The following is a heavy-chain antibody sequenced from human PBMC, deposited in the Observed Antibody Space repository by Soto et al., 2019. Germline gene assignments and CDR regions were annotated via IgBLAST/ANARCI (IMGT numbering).Heavy chain of an antibody. D-gene: IGHD3-10*01. CDR2: ISGSGGST. V-gene: IGHV3-23*01. CDR1: GFTFSSYA. Sequence: GGSLRLSCAASGFTFSSYAMSWVRQAPGKGLEWVSAISGSGGSTYYADSVKGRFTISRDNSKNTLYLQMNSLRAEDKAVYYCATPKGPLYYYGSGLLFDYWGQGTLVTVSS. CDR3: ATPKGPLYYYGSGLLFDY. J-gene: IGHJ4*02.